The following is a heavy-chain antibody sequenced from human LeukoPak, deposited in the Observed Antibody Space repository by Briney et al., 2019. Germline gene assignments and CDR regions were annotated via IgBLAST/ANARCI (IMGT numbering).Heavy chain of an antibody. D-gene: IGHD3-3*01. Sequence: GGSLRLSCAASGFTFSNYWMSWVRQAPGKGLEWVSVFYSGGSTYYTDSVKGRFTISRDNSENTVYLQMNSLRAEDTAVYYCARSHYDFWSGYFDYWGQGTLVTVSS. CDR1: GFTFSNYW. J-gene: IGHJ4*02. CDR3: ARSHYDFWSGYFDY. V-gene: IGHV3-66*01. CDR2: FYSGGST.